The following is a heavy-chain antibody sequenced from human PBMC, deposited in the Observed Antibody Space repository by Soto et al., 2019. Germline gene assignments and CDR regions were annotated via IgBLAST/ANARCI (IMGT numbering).Heavy chain of an antibody. CDR2: ISGSGGST. Sequence: PGGSLRLSCAASGFTFSSYAMSWVRQAPGKGLEWVSAISGSGGSTYYADSVKGRFTISRDNSKNTLYLQMNSLRAEDTAVYYCAILPASHDYVWGSYRYTPDRFDYWGQGTLVTVSS. D-gene: IGHD3-16*02. V-gene: IGHV3-23*01. CDR3: AILPASHDYVWGSYRYTPDRFDY. J-gene: IGHJ4*02. CDR1: GFTFSSYA.